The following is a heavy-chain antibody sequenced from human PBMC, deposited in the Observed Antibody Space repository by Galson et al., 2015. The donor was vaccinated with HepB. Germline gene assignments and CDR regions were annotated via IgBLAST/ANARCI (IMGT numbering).Heavy chain of an antibody. Sequence: SLRLSCAASGFTVSSNYMSWVRQAPGKGLEWVSVIYSGGSTYYADSVKGRFTISRDNSKNTLYLQMNSLRAEDAAVYYCARGLLPVPLTPDDHAFDIWGQGTMVTVSS. CDR2: IYSGGST. D-gene: IGHD1-1*01. CDR3: ARGLLPVPLTPDDHAFDI. CDR1: GFTVSSNY. V-gene: IGHV3-53*01. J-gene: IGHJ3*02.